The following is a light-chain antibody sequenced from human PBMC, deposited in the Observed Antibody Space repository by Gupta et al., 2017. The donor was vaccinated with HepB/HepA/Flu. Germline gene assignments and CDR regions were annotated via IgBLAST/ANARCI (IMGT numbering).Light chain of an antibody. CDR1: QSVSTTY. CDR2: GPS. V-gene: IGKV3-20*01. Sequence: EIVLTQSPGTLSLSPGERATLSCRASQSVSTTYLAWYQQKPGQAPRLLIYGPSTRATGIPDRFSGSGSGTDFALTIDRLEPEDFAVYYCQQDYGSSYTFGQGTKIEI. J-gene: IGKJ2*01. CDR3: QQDYGSSYT.